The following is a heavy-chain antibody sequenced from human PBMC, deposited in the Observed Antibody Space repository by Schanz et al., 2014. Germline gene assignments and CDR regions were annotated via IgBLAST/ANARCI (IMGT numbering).Heavy chain of an antibody. CDR1: GFTFSSYA. J-gene: IGHJ4*02. V-gene: IGHV3-23*01. CDR3: AKDHPSSGWPAFDV. D-gene: IGHD6-19*01. Sequence: EVQLLESGGGLVQPGGSLRLSCVASGFTFSSYAMSWVRQAPGKGLEWVSGITRQGTTYYGDFVRGRFSISRDLSSNTLYLQMNSLRADDSAIYYCAKDHPSSGWPAFDVWGQGTQVTVSS. CDR2: ITRQGTT.